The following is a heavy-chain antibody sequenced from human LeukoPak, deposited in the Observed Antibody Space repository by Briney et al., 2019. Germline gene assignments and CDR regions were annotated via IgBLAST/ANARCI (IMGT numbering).Heavy chain of an antibody. V-gene: IGHV3-30*04. J-gene: IGHJ4*02. Sequence: GGPLRLSCAASGFTFSSYAMHWVRQAPGKGLEWVAVISYDGSNKYYADSVKGRFTISRDNSKNTLYLQMNSLRAEDTAVYYCARGSGYYYQSYFDYWGQGTLVTVSS. D-gene: IGHD3-22*01. CDR2: ISYDGSNK. CDR3: ARGSGYYYQSYFDY. CDR1: GFTFSSYA.